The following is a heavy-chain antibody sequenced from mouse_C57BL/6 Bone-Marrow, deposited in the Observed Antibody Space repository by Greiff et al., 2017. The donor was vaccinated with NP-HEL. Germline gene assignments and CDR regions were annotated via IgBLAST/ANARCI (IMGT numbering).Heavy chain of an antibody. D-gene: IGHD2-1*01. Sequence: VQLQQSGAELMKPGASVKLSCKATGYTFTGYWIEWVKQRPGHGLEWIGEILPGSGSTNYNEKFKGKATFTADTSSNPAYMQLSSLTTEDSATYYCGGDGNVWFAYGGQGTLVTVTA. CDR2: ILPGSGST. J-gene: IGHJ3*01. V-gene: IGHV1-9*01. CDR3: GGDGNVWFAY. CDR1: GYTFTGYW.